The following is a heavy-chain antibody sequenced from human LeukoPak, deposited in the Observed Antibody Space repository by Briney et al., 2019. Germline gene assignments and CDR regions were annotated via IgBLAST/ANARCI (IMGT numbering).Heavy chain of an antibody. Sequence: GGSLRLSCAASGFTFSSYGMSWVRQAPGKGLEWVSSISNSGGSTYHADSVKGRFTISRDNSKSTLYLQMNSLRAEDTAVYYCARGKSRGSHIDYWGQGTLVTVSS. V-gene: IGHV3-23*01. D-gene: IGHD1-26*01. J-gene: IGHJ4*02. CDR1: GFTFSSYG. CDR2: ISNSGGST. CDR3: ARGKSRGSHIDY.